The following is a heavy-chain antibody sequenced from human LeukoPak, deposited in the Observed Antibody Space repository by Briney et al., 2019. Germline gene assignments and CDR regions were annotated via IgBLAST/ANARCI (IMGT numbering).Heavy chain of an antibody. CDR1: GGSISSYY. CDR2: VHYSGST. D-gene: IGHD3-22*01. Sequence: PSETLSLTCTVSGGSISSYYWGWIRQPPGKGLEWIGSVHYSGSTYDNPSLRSRVTISVDTSKNQFSLKLTSVTAADTAVYYCARDWNNYDTSGYHRPFDYWGQGTLVTVSS. V-gene: IGHV4-39*07. CDR3: ARDWNNYDTSGYHRPFDY. J-gene: IGHJ4*02.